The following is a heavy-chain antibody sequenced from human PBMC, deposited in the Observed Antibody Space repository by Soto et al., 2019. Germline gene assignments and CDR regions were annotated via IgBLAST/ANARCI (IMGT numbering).Heavy chain of an antibody. CDR1: GFTFTRYS. Sequence: GGSLRLSCAVSGFTFTRYSMNWVRQAPGKGLEWVSSISSTTNYIYYGDPMKGRFTISRDNAKNSLFLEMNSLRAEDTAVYYCARESEDLTSNFDYWGQGTLVTVSS. J-gene: IGHJ4*02. V-gene: IGHV3-21*06. CDR2: ISSTTNYI. CDR3: ARESEDLTSNFDY.